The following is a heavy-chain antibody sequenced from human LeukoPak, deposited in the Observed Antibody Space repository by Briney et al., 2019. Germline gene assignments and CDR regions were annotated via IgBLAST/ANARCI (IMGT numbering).Heavy chain of an antibody. D-gene: IGHD6-19*01. CDR2: IWYDGSNI. J-gene: IGHJ4*02. Sequence: GRSLRLSCAASGFTFSSYGMHWVRQAPGKGLEWVAVIWYDGSNIYYADSVKGRFTISRDNSKNTLYLQMNSLRAEDTAVYYCARAGIAVAGLDYWGQGTLVTVSS. CDR3: ARAGIAVAGLDY. V-gene: IGHV3-33*01. CDR1: GFTFSSYG.